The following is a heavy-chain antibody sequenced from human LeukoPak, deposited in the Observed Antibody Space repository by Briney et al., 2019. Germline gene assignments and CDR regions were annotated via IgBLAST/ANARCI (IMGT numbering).Heavy chain of an antibody. V-gene: IGHV1-46*01. D-gene: IGHD6-13*01. Sequence: ASVKVSCKASGYTFTSYYMHWVRQAPGQGLEWMGIINPSGGSTSYAQKFQGRVTMTRDMSTSTVYMELSSLRSEDTAVYYCAREGEQPQTRYYYYMDVWGKGTTVTISS. CDR2: INPSGGST. CDR3: AREGEQPQTRYYYYMDV. J-gene: IGHJ6*03. CDR1: GYTFTSYY.